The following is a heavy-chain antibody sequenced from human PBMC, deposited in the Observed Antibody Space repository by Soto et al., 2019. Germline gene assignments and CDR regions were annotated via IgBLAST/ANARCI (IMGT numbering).Heavy chain of an antibody. D-gene: IGHD4-17*01. CDR1: CGSVRSGSYY. CDR3: ARVWGNPQTSTTVVIRWFDP. CDR2: IYYNGST. J-gene: IGHJ5*02. Sequence: ETLSLTCTGPCGSVRSGSYYWSWVRPPPGKGLEWIGYIYYNGSTNYNPTLKSRVTISVDTSKNQCSLKLSSVTAADTAVYYCARVWGNPQTSTTVVIRWFDPWGQGTLVTVSS. V-gene: IGHV4-61*01.